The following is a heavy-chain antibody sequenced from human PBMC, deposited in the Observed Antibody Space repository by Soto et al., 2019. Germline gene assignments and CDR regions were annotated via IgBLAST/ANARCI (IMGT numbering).Heavy chain of an antibody. V-gene: IGHV1-46*01. Sequence: QVQLMQSGAEVKKPGASVKISCKASGYTFSSSYIHWVRQAPGQGLEWMGLINPSGFSTDYAQTFQGRVTVTRDTSTSTVYMELSSLRSEDTAVYYCASGGYTYGFSAMDVWGPGTTVAVSS. CDR2: INPSGFST. J-gene: IGHJ6*02. CDR3: ASGGYTYGFSAMDV. D-gene: IGHD5-18*01. CDR1: GYTFSSSY.